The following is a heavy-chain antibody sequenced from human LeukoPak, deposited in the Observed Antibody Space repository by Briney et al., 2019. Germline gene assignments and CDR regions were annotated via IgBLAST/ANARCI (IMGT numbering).Heavy chain of an antibody. CDR3: ARHPFQYPFVH. V-gene: IGHV4-59*08. J-gene: IGHJ5*02. Sequence: SETLSLTCTVSGASVSSDYWSWIRQSPGKGLEWIGYIYHSGHTMSNPSLKSRVSLSLDTSNNQFSLKLSSVTAADTAVYYCARHPFQYPFVHWGQGTVVSVSS. D-gene: IGHD2/OR15-2a*01. CDR1: GASVSSDY. CDR2: IYHSGHT.